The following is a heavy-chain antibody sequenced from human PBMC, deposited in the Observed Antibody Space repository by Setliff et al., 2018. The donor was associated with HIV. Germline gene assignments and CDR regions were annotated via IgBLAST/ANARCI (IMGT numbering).Heavy chain of an antibody. D-gene: IGHD5-12*01. CDR1: GGTFSSYA. CDR2: IIPIFGTA. J-gene: IGHJ4*02. Sequence: SVKVSCKASGGTFSSYAISWVRQAPGQGLEWMGGIIPIFGTANYAQKFQGRVTIIADESTSTAYMELSSLRSEDTAIYYCARGPLVATRLYCFDHWGQGTLVTVSS. CDR3: ARGPLVATRLYCFDH. V-gene: IGHV1-69*13.